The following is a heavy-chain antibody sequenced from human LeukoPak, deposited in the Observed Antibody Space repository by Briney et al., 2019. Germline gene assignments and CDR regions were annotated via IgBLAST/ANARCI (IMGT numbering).Heavy chain of an antibody. CDR2: IYTIGST. Sequence: PSETLSLTCTVSGGSLSGSYWNWIRQSPGKGLEWIGYIYTIGSTNYNPSLKSRVTISVDTSKNQFSLRLSSVTAADTAVYYCARRIAVAGKSDWFDPWGQGILVTVSS. D-gene: IGHD6-19*01. CDR1: GGSLSGSY. V-gene: IGHV4-4*09. CDR3: ARRIAVAGKSDWFDP. J-gene: IGHJ5*02.